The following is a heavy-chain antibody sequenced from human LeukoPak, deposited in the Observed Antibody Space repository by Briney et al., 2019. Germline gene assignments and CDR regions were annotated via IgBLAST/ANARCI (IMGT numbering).Heavy chain of an antibody. V-gene: IGHV3-23*01. J-gene: IGHJ4*02. Sequence: PGGSLRLSCAASGFTFSSYAMSWVRQAPGKGLEWVSAISGSGGSTYYADSVKGRLTISRDNSKNTLYLQMNSLRAEDTAVYYCAKDLAVVIASYYFDYWGQGTLVTVSS. CDR3: AKDLAVVIASYYFDY. CDR2: ISGSGGST. CDR1: GFTFSSYA. D-gene: IGHD2-21*01.